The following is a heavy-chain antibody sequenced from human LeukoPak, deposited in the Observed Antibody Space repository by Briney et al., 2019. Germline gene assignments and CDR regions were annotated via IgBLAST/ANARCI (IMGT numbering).Heavy chain of an antibody. V-gene: IGHV3-30*02. D-gene: IGHD2-8*01. CDR2: VRYDGSNK. J-gene: IGHJ3*02. Sequence: GGSLRLSCTASGFTFSSYGMHWVRQAPGKGLEWVTFVRYDGSNKNYADSVRGRFTISRDNSKNTLYLEMNSLRAEDTAIYYCAKDVIGGLYGLGAFDIWGQGTFVTVSS. CDR1: GFTFSSYG. CDR3: AKDVIGGLYGLGAFDI.